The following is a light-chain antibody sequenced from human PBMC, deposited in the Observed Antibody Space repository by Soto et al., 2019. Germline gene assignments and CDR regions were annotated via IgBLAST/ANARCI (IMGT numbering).Light chain of an antibody. V-gene: IGLV1-51*01. CDR2: DNN. CDR3: ATWDSSLSAVV. Sequence: QSVLTQPPSVSAAPGQKVTLSCSGSSSNIGNNYVSWYQQLPGTAPKLLMYDNNKRPSGIPDRLSGSKSGTSATLAITGLQTGDEADYYCATWDSSLSAVVIGGGTQLTVL. J-gene: IGLJ2*01. CDR1: SSNIGNNY.